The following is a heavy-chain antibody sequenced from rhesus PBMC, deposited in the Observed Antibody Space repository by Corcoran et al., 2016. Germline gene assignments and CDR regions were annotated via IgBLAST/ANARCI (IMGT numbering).Heavy chain of an antibody. D-gene: IGHD6-25*01. CDR1: GGSISSSNW. CDR2: IYGSGGST. V-gene: IGHV4-93*02. Sequence: QVQLQESGPAVVKPSETLSLTCAVSGGSISSSNWWSWIRQSPGKGLKWIGGIYGSGGSTEYNPSLKSRVTISIDTSKNQFSLKLTSVTAADTAVYYCARPLAAAIDYWGPGVLVTVSS. J-gene: IGHJ4*01. CDR3: ARPLAAAIDY.